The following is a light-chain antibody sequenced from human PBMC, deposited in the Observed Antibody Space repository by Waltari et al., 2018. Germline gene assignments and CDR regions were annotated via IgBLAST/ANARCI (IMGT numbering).Light chain of an antibody. CDR2: AAS. V-gene: IGKV1-39*01. J-gene: IGKJ5*01. CDR3: QQSYSTPIT. CDR1: QSISNY. Sequence: DIQMTQSPSSLSASVGDRVTITCRASQSISNYLNWCQQKPGKAPNLLIFAASSLQSGVPSRFSGRGSGTDFTLNISSLQPEDFATYYCQQSYSTPITFGQGTRLAIK.